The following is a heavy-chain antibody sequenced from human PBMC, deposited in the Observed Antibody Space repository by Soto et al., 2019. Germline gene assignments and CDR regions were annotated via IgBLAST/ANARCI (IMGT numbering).Heavy chain of an antibody. Sequence: GASVKVSCKASGYTFTSYAMHWVRQAPGQRLEWMGWINAGKCNTKYSQKFQGRVTITRDTSASTAYMELSSLRSENTAVYYCATAYDYIWGSYRPYWGQGTLVTVSS. D-gene: IGHD3-16*02. CDR1: GYTFTSYA. CDR3: ATAYDYIWGSYRPY. V-gene: IGHV1-3*01. CDR2: INAGKCNT. J-gene: IGHJ4*02.